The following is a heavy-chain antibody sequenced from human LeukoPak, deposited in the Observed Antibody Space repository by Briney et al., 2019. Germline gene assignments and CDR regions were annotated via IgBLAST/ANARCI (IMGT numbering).Heavy chain of an antibody. J-gene: IGHJ4*02. CDR3: AKDRGIAARPDGHFDY. D-gene: IGHD6-6*01. CDR2: ISYDGSNK. V-gene: IGHV3-30*18. CDR1: GFTFSSYG. Sequence: GGSLRLSCAASGFTFSSYGMHWVRQAPGKGLEWVAVISYDGSNKYYADSVEGRFTISRDNSKNTLYLQMNSLRAEDTAVYYCAKDRGIAARPDGHFDYWGQGTLVTVSS.